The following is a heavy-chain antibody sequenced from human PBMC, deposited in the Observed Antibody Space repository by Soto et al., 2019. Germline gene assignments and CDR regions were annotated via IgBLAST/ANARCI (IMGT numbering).Heavy chain of an antibody. D-gene: IGHD3-10*01. Sequence: ASVKVSCKASGYTFTHFYITWVRQAPGQGLEWMGAISPHNFNTNFAQKFQGRVTLTTDTSTNTAYMELRSLTSDDTAVYYCAREVVDGSSLWLDPWGQGTLVTVS. CDR1: GYTFTHFY. CDR3: AREVVDGSSLWLDP. V-gene: IGHV1-18*01. CDR2: ISPHNFNT. J-gene: IGHJ5*02.